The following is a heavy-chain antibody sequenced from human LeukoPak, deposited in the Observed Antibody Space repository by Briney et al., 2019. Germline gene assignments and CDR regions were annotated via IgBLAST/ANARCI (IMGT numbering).Heavy chain of an antibody. D-gene: IGHD2-2*01. Sequence: SETLSLTCTVSGGSISSSSYYWGWIRQPPGKGLEWIGSIYYSGSTYYNPSLKSRVTISVDTSQNQFSLNLSSVTAADTAVYYCARERDCSSAGCYGYHYYYMDVWGKGTTVTVSS. CDR1: GGSISSSSYY. CDR2: IYYSGST. CDR3: ARERDCSSAGCYGYHYYYMDV. J-gene: IGHJ6*03. V-gene: IGHV4-39*07.